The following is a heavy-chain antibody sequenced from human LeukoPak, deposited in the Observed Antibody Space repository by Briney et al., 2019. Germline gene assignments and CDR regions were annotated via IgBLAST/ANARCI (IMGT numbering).Heavy chain of an antibody. D-gene: IGHD6-13*01. CDR1: GYTFTNYP. CDR2: INPGNGNT. V-gene: IGHV1-3*01. J-gene: IGHJ5*02. Sequence: ASVKVSCKASGYTFTNYPMHWVRQAPGQRLQWMGWINPGNGNTKYSQKFQDRVIITRDTSASTAYMELSSLRSEDTAVYYCARAYSSSWYNWIDPWGQGTLVAVS. CDR3: ARAYSSSWYNWIDP.